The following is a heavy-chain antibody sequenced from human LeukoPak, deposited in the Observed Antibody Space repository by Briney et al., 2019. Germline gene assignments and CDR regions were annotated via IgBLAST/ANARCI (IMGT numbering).Heavy chain of an antibody. CDR1: GFTFRDFY. D-gene: IGHD4-23*01. Sequence: NPGGSLRLSCAASGFTFRDFYMSWIRQPPGKGLEWIGEINHSGSTNYNPSLKSRVTISVDTSKNQFSLKLSSVTAADTAVYYCARDNDYGGNYGLGYWGQGTLVTVSS. J-gene: IGHJ4*02. CDR2: INHSGST. CDR3: ARDNDYGGNYGLGY. V-gene: IGHV4-34*01.